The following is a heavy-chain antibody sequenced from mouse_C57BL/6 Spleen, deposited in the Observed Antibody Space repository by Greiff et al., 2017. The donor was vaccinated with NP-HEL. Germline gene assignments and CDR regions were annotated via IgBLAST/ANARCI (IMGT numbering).Heavy chain of an antibody. CDR2: IWSGGST. J-gene: IGHJ2*01. V-gene: IGHV2-2*01. CDR1: GFSLTSYG. Sequence: QVQLQQSGPGLVQPSQSLSITCTVSGFSLTSYGVHWVRQSPGKGLEWLGVIWSGGSTDYNAAFISRLSISKDNSKSQVFFKMNSLQADDTAIYYCARGYYGNSFFDYWGQGTTLTVSS. CDR3: ARGYYGNSFFDY. D-gene: IGHD2-1*01.